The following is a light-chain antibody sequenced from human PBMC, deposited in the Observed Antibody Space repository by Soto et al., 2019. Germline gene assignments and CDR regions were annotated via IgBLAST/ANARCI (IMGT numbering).Light chain of an antibody. CDR3: AAWDDSLYGVV. CDR1: SSNIGTKT. J-gene: IGLJ3*02. V-gene: IGLV1-44*01. CDR2: SID. Sequence: QSVLTRPPSASGTPGQRVTISCSGSSSNIGTKTVGWYQQLPGTAPKLLIYSIDQRPSGVPDRFSGSKSGTSASLAITGLQSEDEGDYYCAAWDDSLYGVVFGGGTKLTVL.